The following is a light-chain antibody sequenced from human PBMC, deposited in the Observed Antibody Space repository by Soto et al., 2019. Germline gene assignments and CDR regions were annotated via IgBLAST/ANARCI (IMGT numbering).Light chain of an antibody. CDR3: QQYGSSPYT. Sequence: IVLTQSPGTLSLSPGERATLSCRASQSVSSSNLAWYQQKPGQAPRLLIYGASSRATGIPDRFSGSGSGTDFTLTISRLEPEDFAVYYCQQYGSSPYTFGQGTKVEIK. CDR1: QSVSSSN. CDR2: GAS. J-gene: IGKJ2*01. V-gene: IGKV3-20*01.